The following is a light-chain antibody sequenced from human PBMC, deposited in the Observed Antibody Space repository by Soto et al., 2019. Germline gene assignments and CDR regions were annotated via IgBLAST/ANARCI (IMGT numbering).Light chain of an antibody. J-gene: IGLJ2*01. CDR2: LSSDGSH. CDR1: SGHSSYA. Sequence: QLVLTQSPSASASLGASVKLTCTLSSGHSSYAIAWHQQQPEKGPRYLMKLSSDGSHSQGDGIPDRFSGSSSGAERYLTISSLQSEDEADYYCQTWDTGARVVFGGGTKVTVL. CDR3: QTWDTGARVV. V-gene: IGLV4-69*01.